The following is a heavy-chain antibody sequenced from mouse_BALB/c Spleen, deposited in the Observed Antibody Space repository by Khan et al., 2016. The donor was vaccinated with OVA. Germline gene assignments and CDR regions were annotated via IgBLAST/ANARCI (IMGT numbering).Heavy chain of an antibody. CDR2: IWSDGRT. J-gene: IGHJ4*01. V-gene: IGHV2-6-2*01. CDR3: ARHQFPLSMDS. CDR1: GFSLTSFA. Sequence: VELVESGPDLVAPSQSLSITCSVSGFSLTSFAIHWVRQPPGKGLEWLVVIWSDGRTTYNSSLKSRLSISKDNSKSQAFLKINSLQTDDTAMYYCARHQFPLSMDSWGQGTSVTVSS.